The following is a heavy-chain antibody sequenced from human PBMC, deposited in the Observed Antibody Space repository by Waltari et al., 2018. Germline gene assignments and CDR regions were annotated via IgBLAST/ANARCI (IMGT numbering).Heavy chain of an antibody. D-gene: IGHD6-6*01. CDR1: GDSIRSDA. CDR2: IYTSGST. J-gene: IGHJ4*02. Sequence: QVQLQESGPGLVKPSETLSLTCTVYGDSIRSDAWSRIRQPAGKGLEWIGRIYTSGSTNYTPSLKSRVTMSVDTSKNQFSLKLSSVTAADTAVYYCARDSARRYYFDYWGQGTLVTVSS. V-gene: IGHV4-4*07. CDR3: ARDSARRYYFDY.